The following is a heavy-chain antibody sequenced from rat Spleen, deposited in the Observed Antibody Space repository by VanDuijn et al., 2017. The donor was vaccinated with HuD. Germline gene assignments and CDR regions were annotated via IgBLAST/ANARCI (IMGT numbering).Heavy chain of an antibody. J-gene: IGHJ3*01. D-gene: IGHD2-7*01. V-gene: IGHV5-19*01. CDR3: VSHGARISRFAY. Sequence: EVQLVESGGGLVQPGGSLKVSCAASGFTFSNYGTHWIRQAPTKGLEWVASISPSGGSTYYRDSVKGRFPISRDNAKSTLYLQMDSLRSEDTATYYCVSHGARISRFAYWGQGTLVTVSS. CDR2: ISPSGGST. CDR1: GFTFSNYG.